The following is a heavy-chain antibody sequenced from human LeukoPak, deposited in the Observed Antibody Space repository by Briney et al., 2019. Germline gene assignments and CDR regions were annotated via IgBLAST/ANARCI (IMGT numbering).Heavy chain of an antibody. CDR1: GFTFSDYY. D-gene: IGHD4-17*01. CDR2: ISPSTNSM. CDR3: AREGGRYGDYDY. J-gene: IGHJ4*02. V-gene: IGHV3-11*04. Sequence: GGSLRLSCAASGFTFSDYYMSWIRHAPGKGLEWVSYISPSTNSMYYADSVKGRFTISRDNAKNSLFLQMNGLTAEDTAVYYCAREGGRYGDYDYWGQGTLVTVSS.